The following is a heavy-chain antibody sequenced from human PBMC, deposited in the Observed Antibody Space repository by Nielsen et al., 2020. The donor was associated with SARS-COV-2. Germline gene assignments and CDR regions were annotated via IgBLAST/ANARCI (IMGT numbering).Heavy chain of an antibody. J-gene: IGHJ6*02. CDR3: AGDYGSGSWNYYYYYYGMDV. D-gene: IGHD3-10*01. V-gene: IGHV3-48*02. Sequence: GESLKISCAASGFTFSSYSMNWVRQAPGKGLEWVSYISSSSSTIYYADSVKGRFTISRDNAKNSLYLQMNSLRDEDTAVYYCAGDYGSGSWNYYYYYYGMDVWGQGTTVTVSS. CDR2: ISSSSSTI. CDR1: GFTFSSYS.